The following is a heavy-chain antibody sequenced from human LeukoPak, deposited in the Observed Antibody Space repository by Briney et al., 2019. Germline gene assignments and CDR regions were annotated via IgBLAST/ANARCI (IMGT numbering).Heavy chain of an antibody. D-gene: IGHD6-13*01. J-gene: IGHJ4*02. CDR2: ISSSSSYI. Sequence: GGSLRLSCAASGFTFSIYSMNWVRQAPGKGLEWVSSISSSSSYIYYADSVKGRFTISRDNAKNSLYLQMNSLRAEDTAVYYCAKVVAAAGRDGYWGQGTLVTVSS. CDR1: GFTFSIYS. CDR3: AKVVAAAGRDGY. V-gene: IGHV3-21*01.